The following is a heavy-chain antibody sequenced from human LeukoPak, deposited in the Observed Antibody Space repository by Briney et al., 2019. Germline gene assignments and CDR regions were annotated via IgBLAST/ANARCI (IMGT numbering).Heavy chain of an antibody. CDR1: GITFSNYW. V-gene: IGHV3-74*01. CDR2: INSDARST. Sequence: GGSLRLSCGASGITFSNYWMHWVRQAPGKGLVWVSRINSDARSTSYADSVKGRFTISRDNAKNTLYLQMNSLRAEDTAVYYCARGADTGYSSDSWGQGTLVTVSS. J-gene: IGHJ5*02. CDR3: ARGADTGYSSDS. D-gene: IGHD6-19*01.